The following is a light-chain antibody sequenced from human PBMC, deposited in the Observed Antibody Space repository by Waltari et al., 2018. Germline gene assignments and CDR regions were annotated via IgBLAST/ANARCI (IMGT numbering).Light chain of an antibody. CDR2: KAN. CDR3: LLYMGSGIWV. Sequence: QTVVTQEPSLSVSPGGTVTLTCALSSGSLSSTSYASWYQQSPGQTPRTLVYKANIRSAGVPDRFSGSVLVNKAVLSITGAQAEDESTYYCLLYMGSGIWVFGGGTKLTVL. J-gene: IGLJ3*02. V-gene: IGLV8-61*01. CDR1: SGSLSSTSY.